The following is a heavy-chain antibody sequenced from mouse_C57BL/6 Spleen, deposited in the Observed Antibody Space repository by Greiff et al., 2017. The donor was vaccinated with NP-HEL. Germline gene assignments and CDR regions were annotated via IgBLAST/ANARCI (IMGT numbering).Heavy chain of an antibody. V-gene: IGHV1-82*01. CDR3: ASLIYYDFDY. J-gene: IGHJ2*01. CDR1: GYAFSSSW. D-gene: IGHD2-1*01. CDR2: IYPGDGDT. Sequence: QVQLQQSGPELVKPGASVKISCKASGYAFSSSWMNWVKQRSGKGLEWIGRIYPGDGDTNYNGKFKGKATLTADKSSSTAYMQLSSLTSEDSAVYFCASLIYYDFDYWGQGTTLTVSS.